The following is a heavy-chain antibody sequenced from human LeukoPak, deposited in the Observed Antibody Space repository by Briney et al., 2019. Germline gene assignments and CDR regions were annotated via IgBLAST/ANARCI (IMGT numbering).Heavy chain of an antibody. CDR2: ISGTGGIT. D-gene: IGHD6-13*01. J-gene: IGHJ3*01. Sequence: PGGSLRLSCAASGFTVGSNYMSWVRQAPGKGLEWVSGISGTGGITYYADSVKGRFTISRDNSKNTIYLQMNSLRAEDTALYYCAKDDRSSSPNLDAFDVWGQGTMVTVSS. V-gene: IGHV3-23*01. CDR3: AKDDRSSSPNLDAFDV. CDR1: GFTVGSNY.